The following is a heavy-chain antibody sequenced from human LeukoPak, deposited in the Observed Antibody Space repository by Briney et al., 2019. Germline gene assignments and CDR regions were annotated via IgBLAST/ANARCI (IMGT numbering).Heavy chain of an antibody. Sequence: KPSETLSLTCTVSGGSISSYYWSWIRQPPGKGLEWIGYIYYSGSTNYNPSLKSRVTISVDTSKNQFSLKLSSVTAADTAVYYCARHVPSFGGVIVISAFDIWGQGTMVTVSS. CDR1: GGSISSYY. J-gene: IGHJ3*02. CDR3: ARHVPSFGGVIVISAFDI. D-gene: IGHD3-16*02. V-gene: IGHV4-59*08. CDR2: IYYSGST.